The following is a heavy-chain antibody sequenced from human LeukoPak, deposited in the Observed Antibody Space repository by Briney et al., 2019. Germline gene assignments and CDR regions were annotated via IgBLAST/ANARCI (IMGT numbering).Heavy chain of an antibody. CDR2: INHSGYT. CDR1: GGSISTYY. Sequence: SETLSLTCTVSGGSISTYYWSWIRQPPGKGLEWIGYINHSGYTNSNPSLKSRVTISVDTSKNQLSLKLSSVTAADTAVYYCARHGSGWRFDYWGQGTLVTVSS. V-gene: IGHV4-59*08. CDR3: ARHGSGWRFDY. J-gene: IGHJ4*02. D-gene: IGHD6-19*01.